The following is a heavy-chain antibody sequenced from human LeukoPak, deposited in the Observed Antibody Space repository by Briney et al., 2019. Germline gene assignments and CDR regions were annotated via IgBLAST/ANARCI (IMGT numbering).Heavy chain of an antibody. V-gene: IGHV3-53*01. D-gene: IGHD5-18*01. Sequence: PGGSLRLSCAASGFTFSSYWMSWVRQAPGKGLEWVSVIYSGGSTYYADSVKGRFTIPRDNSKNTLYLQMNSLRAEDTAVYYCARDQRGPHTAMDYWGQGTLVTVSS. CDR1: GFTFSSYW. J-gene: IGHJ4*02. CDR2: IYSGGST. CDR3: ARDQRGPHTAMDY.